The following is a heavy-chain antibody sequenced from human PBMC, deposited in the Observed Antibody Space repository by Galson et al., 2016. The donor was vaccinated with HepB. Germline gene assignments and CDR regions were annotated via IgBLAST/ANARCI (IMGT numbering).Heavy chain of an antibody. CDR1: GFTFSDYY. CDR3: ARGGISNYYNGMDV. J-gene: IGHJ6*02. Sequence: SLRLSCAASGFTFSDYYMAWMRLAPGKGLQWVSYISSSSGYTNYEDSVKGRSTISRDNAKNSLFLDMNSLLVEDTAVYYCARGGISNYYNGMDVWGQGTTVIVS. CDR2: ISSSSGYT. D-gene: IGHD3-3*01. V-gene: IGHV3-11*06.